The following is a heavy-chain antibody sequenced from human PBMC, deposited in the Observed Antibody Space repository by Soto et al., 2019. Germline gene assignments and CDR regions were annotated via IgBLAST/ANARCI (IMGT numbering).Heavy chain of an antibody. CDR2: ISSSSSYI. CDR1: GFTFSSYS. CDR3: AREPTRGYDFWSGYLEGYYGMDV. Sequence: GGSLRLSCAASGFTFSSYSMNWVRQAPGKGLEWVSSISSSSSYIYYADSVKGRFTISRDNAKNSLYLQMNSLRAEDTAVYYCAREPTRGYDFWSGYLEGYYGMDVWGQGTTVTVSS. J-gene: IGHJ6*02. D-gene: IGHD3-3*01. V-gene: IGHV3-21*01.